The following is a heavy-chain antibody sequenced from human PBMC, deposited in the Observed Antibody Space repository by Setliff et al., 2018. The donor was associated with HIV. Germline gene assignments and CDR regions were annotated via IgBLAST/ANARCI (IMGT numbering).Heavy chain of an antibody. V-gene: IGHV4-39*01. CDR3: ARQSGYTRGWDIFGLVAGSFDI. D-gene: IGHD3-3*01. CDR2: IYYSGNT. Sequence: SETLSLTCNVSDGSISSSSYYWAWIRQPPGKGLEWIGTIYYSGNTYYRPSLKSRVTVSIDTSKNQFSLRLNSVTAADTAVYYCARQSGYTRGWDIFGLVAGSFDIWGQGTMVTV. CDR1: DGSISSSSYY. J-gene: IGHJ3*02.